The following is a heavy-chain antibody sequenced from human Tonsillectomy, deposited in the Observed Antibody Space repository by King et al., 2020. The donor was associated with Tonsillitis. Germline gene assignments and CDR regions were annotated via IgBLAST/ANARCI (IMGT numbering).Heavy chain of an antibody. Sequence: ITLKESGPTLVKPTQTLTLTCTFSGVSLSTSGVGVGWIRQPPGKALEWLALIYWNDDKRYSPSLKSRLTITKDTSKNQVVLTMTNMDPVDTATYYCALSQVAYYSGSGIYYFPFDYWGRGTLVTVSS. V-gene: IGHV2-5*01. CDR2: IYWNDDK. D-gene: IGHD3-10*01. J-gene: IGHJ4*02. CDR3: ALSQVAYYSGSGIYYFPFDY. CDR1: GVSLSTSGVG.